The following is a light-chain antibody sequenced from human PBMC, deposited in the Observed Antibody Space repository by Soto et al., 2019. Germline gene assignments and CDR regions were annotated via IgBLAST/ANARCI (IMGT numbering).Light chain of an antibody. J-gene: IGKJ4*01. CDR3: QQYNKWPLT. Sequence: EIVMTQSPATLSVSPGERATLSCRASQSVSTNLAWYQQKPGQAPRLLIYGASTRATGIPARFSGSGSGTDFTIIISSLQSEDFAVYYCQQYNKWPLTFGGGTKVEIK. V-gene: IGKV3-15*01. CDR2: GAS. CDR1: QSVSTN.